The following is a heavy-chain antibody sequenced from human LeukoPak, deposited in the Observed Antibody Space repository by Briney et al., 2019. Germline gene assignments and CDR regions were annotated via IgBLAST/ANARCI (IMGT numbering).Heavy chain of an antibody. V-gene: IGHV1-2*02. CDR3: ARAGARNYYDSSGSFDY. J-gene: IGHJ4*02. Sequence: ASVKVSCKASGYTFTGYYMHWVRQAPGQGLEWMGWINPNSGGKNYAQKFQGRVTMTRDTSISTAYMELSRLRSDDTAVYYCARAGARNYYDSSGSFDYWGQGTLVTVSS. D-gene: IGHD3-22*01. CDR1: GYTFTGYY. CDR2: INPNSGGK.